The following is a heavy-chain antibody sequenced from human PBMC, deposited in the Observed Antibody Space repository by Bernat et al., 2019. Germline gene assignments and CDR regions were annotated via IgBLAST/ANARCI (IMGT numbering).Heavy chain of an antibody. V-gene: IGHV4-34*01. D-gene: IGHD3-10*01. Sequence: QVQLQQWGAGLLKPSETLSLTCAVYGGSFSGYYWSWIRQPPGKGLEWIGEINHSGSTNYNPSLKSRVTISVDTSKYQFSLKLSSVTAADTAVYYCARVYYYGSGSYYNSERREDNWFDPWGQEPWSPSPQ. CDR1: GGSFSGYY. J-gene: IGHJ5*02. CDR2: INHSGST. CDR3: ARVYYYGSGSYYNSERREDNWFDP.